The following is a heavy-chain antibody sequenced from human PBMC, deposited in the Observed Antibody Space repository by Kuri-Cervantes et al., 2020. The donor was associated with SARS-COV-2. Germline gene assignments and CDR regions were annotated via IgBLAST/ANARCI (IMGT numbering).Heavy chain of an antibody. V-gene: IGHV4-4*07. CDR2: IYSSVTT. D-gene: IGHD3-3*01. CDR3: ARGGSGAAALFDY. CDR1: GGSINSYY. Sequence: SETLSLTCNVSGGSINSYYWSWIRQPAGKGLEWIGRIYSSVTTKYNPSLTSQVTMSVDTPKNQFSLKLSSVTAADTAVYYCARGGSGAAALFDYWGQGTLVTVSS. J-gene: IGHJ4*02.